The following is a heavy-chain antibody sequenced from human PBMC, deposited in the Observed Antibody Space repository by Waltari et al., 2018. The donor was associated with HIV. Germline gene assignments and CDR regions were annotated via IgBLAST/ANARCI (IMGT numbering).Heavy chain of an antibody. Sequence: EVQVVDYGGGMVQPGGSLRLSCGAPGFTFSKYAMSWVRQAPGKGLEWVAARSGSGGSTHYADAVKGRFTISRDSSKNTLDLQMNSLRAEDTAVYFCAKDLYCSGGNCYSRVLDSWGQGTLVTVSS. V-gene: IGHV3-23*04. J-gene: IGHJ4*02. CDR2: RSGSGGST. CDR3: AKDLYCSGGNCYSRVLDS. CDR1: GFTFSKYA. D-gene: IGHD2-15*01.